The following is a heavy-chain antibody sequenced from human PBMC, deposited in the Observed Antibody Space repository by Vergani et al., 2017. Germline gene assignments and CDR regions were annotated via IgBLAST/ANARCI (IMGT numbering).Heavy chain of an antibody. V-gene: IGHV3-48*01. CDR1: GFPFNNYA. CDR3: VRDRGLCAGGRCYTEAWDY. D-gene: IGHD2-2*02. Sequence: EVQMLESGGGFVHPGGSLRLFCAASGFPFNNYATNWVRQAPGKGLEWIAYIYTSTSAINYRESVKGRFTISRDNVKNTLYLQVRSLRLEDTGVYHCVRDRGLCAGGRCYTEAWDYWGQGTPVTVSS. CDR2: IYTSTSAI. J-gene: IGHJ4*02.